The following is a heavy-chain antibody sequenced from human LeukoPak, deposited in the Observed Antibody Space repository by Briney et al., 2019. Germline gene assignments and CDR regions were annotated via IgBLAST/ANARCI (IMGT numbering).Heavy chain of an antibody. D-gene: IGHD1-26*01. J-gene: IGHJ4*02. CDR2: IKQDGSEK. CDR3: ARALRLSTGSYSPFDY. V-gene: IGHV3-7*01. CDR1: GFTFSIYW. Sequence: QTGGSLRLSCAASGFTFSIYWMTWVRQAPGKGLEWVANIKQDGSEKYYVDSVKGRFTISRDNAKNSLYLQMNTLRDEDTALYYCARALRLSTGSYSPFDYWGQGTLVTVSS.